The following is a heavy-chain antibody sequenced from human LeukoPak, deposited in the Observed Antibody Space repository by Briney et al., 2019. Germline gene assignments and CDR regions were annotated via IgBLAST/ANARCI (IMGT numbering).Heavy chain of an antibody. CDR1: GGSFSGYY. D-gene: IGHD6-25*01. J-gene: IGHJ6*03. Sequence: PSETLSLTCALYGGSFSGYYWSWIRQPPGKGLEWIREINHSGSTNYNPSLKSRVTISVDTSKNQFSLKLSSVTAADTAVYYCARVVAAAYYYYYYMDVWGKGTTVTVSS. V-gene: IGHV4-34*01. CDR2: INHSGST. CDR3: ARVVAAAYYYYYYMDV.